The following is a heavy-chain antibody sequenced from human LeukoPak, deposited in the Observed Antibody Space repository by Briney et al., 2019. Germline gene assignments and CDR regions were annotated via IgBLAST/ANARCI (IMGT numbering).Heavy chain of an antibody. CDR1: GGSISSGGYY. V-gene: IGHV4-31*03. CDR2: IYYSGST. J-gene: IGHJ4*02. Sequence: SETLSLTCTVSGGSISSGGYYWSWIRQHPGKGLEWIGYIYYSGSTYHNPSLRSRLTISIDTSQNQFSLKLTSVTAADTAVYYCVRVRTGTSCYDYWGQGTLVTVSP. D-gene: IGHD2-2*01. CDR3: VRVRTGTSCYDY.